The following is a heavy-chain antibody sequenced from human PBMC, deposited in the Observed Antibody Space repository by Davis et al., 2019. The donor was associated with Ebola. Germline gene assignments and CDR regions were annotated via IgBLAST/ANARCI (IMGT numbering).Heavy chain of an antibody. Sequence: PGGSLRLSCAASGFTFSSYWMSWVRQAPGKGLEWVANIKQDGSEKYYVDSVKGRFTISRDNAKNSLYLQMNSLRAEDTAVYYCAREYQLYSSGMDVWGQGTTVTVSS. J-gene: IGHJ6*02. V-gene: IGHV3-7*01. CDR3: AREYQLYSSGMDV. D-gene: IGHD2-2*01. CDR1: GFTFSSYW. CDR2: IKQDGSEK.